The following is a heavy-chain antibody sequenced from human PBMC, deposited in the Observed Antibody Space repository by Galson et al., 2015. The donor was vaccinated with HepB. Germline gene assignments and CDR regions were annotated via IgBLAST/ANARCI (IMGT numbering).Heavy chain of an antibody. Sequence: QSGAEVNKPGESLRISCPGSGSSFNTYWINWVRQMPGKGLEWMGRIDPSDSFTNYSPSFQGHATISVDKSISTAYLQWSSLEASDTAMYYCASLPRDVHNFDYWGQGTLVTVSS. D-gene: IGHD5-24*01. CDR2: IDPSDSFT. CDR1: GSSFNTYW. J-gene: IGHJ4*02. CDR3: ASLPRDVHNFDY. V-gene: IGHV5-10-1*01.